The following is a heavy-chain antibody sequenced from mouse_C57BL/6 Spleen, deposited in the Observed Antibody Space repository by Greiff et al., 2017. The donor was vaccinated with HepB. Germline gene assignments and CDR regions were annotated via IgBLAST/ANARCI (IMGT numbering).Heavy chain of an antibody. Sequence: VQLQQPGAELVRPGSSVKLSCKASGYTFTSYWMHWVKQRPIQGLEWIGNIDPSDSETNYNQKFKDKATLTVDKSSSTAYMQLSSLTSEDSAVYYCAREEGSRETWFAYWGQGTLVTVSA. D-gene: IGHD1-1*01. V-gene: IGHV1-52*01. J-gene: IGHJ3*01. CDR3: AREEGSRETWFAY. CDR2: IDPSDSET. CDR1: GYTFTSYW.